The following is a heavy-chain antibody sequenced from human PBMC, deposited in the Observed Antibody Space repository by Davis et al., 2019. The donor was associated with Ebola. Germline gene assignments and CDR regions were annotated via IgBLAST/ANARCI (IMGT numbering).Heavy chain of an antibody. D-gene: IGHD2-2*01. CDR3: AGHVVPAAEFDY. V-gene: IGHV4-34*01. CDR2: INHSGST. CDR1: GGSFSGYY. J-gene: IGHJ4*02. Sequence: PSETLSLTCAVYGGSFSGYYWSWIRQPPGKGLEWIGEINHSGSTNYNPSLKSRVTISVDTSKNQFSLKLSSVTAADTSVYYCAGHVVPAAEFDYWGQGTLVTVSS.